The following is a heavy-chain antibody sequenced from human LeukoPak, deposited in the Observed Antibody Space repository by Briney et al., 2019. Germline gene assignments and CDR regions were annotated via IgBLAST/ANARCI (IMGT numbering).Heavy chain of an antibody. CDR1: GFTFSSYA. CDR3: AKGYSSGWANWLDP. D-gene: IGHD6-19*01. CDR2: ISGSGSGT. J-gene: IGHJ5*02. V-gene: IGHV3-23*01. Sequence: GGSLRLSCAASGFTFSSYAMTWVRQAPGKGLEWVSGISGSGSGTYYADSVKGRFTISRDNSKNTLYLQVSSLRAEDTAVYYCAKGYSSGWANWLDPWGQGTLVTVSS.